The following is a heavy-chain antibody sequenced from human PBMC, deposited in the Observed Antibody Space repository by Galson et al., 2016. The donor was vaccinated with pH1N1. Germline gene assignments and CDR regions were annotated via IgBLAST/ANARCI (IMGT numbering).Heavy chain of an antibody. Sequence: SLRLSCAASGFTFSNYEMNWVRQAPGTGLEWISYISSRGGSTKHYADSVKGRFTISRDNAKNSLYLQMNSLRAEDTAIYYCARDGASDYHGSGSFPYWGQGTLVTVSS. CDR2: ISSRGGSTK. V-gene: IGHV3-48*03. D-gene: IGHD3-10*01. CDR1: GFTFSNYE. J-gene: IGHJ4*02. CDR3: ARDGASDYHGSGSFPY.